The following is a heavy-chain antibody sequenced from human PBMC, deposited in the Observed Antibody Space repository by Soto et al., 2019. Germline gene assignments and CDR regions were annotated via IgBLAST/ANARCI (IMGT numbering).Heavy chain of an antibody. V-gene: IGHV4-30-2*01. Sequence: KPSETLSLTCAFYGGSISTGGYSWSWIRQTPGKGLEWIGYIYHSGSTYYNPSLKSRVTISVDRSKTQLSLKLSSVTAADTAVYYCARLAVFSTLFDPWGQGTLVTVSS. CDR1: GGSISTGGYS. CDR3: ARLAVFSTLFDP. D-gene: IGHD6-19*01. CDR2: IYHSGST. J-gene: IGHJ5*02.